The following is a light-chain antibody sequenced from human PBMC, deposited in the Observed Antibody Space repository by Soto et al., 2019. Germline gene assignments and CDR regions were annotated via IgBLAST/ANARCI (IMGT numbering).Light chain of an antibody. CDR2: GAS. V-gene: IGKV3-20*01. J-gene: IGKJ2*01. CDR3: HHFDRSSYT. CDR1: QSVTSSY. Sequence: EVVLTQSPGTLSLSPGQTATRSCRASQSVTSSYLAWYQQKPGQAPRLLIYGASISTTGIPDGFSGSWSGAEFTLSISRVEPEDFALDYSHHFDRSSYTFGQGTKLE.